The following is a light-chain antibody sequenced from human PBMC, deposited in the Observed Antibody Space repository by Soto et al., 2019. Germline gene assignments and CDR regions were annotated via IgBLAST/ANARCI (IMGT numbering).Light chain of an antibody. CDR1: QGISYY. J-gene: IGKJ3*01. CDR3: QKYYSAPFT. Sequence: DIPMTQSPTSLSASVGDRVTSACRASQGISYYVAWYQQKPGKVPKLLIYGASTLQSGVPSRFSGGGSGTDFTLTISSLQPEDVATYYCQKYYSAPFTFGPGTKVDIK. V-gene: IGKV1-27*01. CDR2: GAS.